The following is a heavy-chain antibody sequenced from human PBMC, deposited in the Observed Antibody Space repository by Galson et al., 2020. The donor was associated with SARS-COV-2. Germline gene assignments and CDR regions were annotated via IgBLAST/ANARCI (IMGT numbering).Heavy chain of an antibody. CDR1: GGSFSGYY. CDR2: INHSGST. J-gene: IGHJ3*02. D-gene: IGHD4-4*01. Sequence: SETLSLTCAVYGGSFSGYYWSWIRQPPGKGLEWIGEINHSGSTNYNPSLKSRVTISVDTSKNQFSLKLSSVTAADTAVYYCARDSTATTQSSFDIWGQGTMVTVSS. CDR3: ARDSTATTQSSFDI. V-gene: IGHV4-34*01.